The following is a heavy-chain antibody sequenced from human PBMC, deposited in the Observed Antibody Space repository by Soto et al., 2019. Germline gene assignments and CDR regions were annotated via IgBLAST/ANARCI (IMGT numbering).Heavy chain of an antibody. D-gene: IGHD5-18*01. CDR3: ARDQGRGYNYGFDY. CDR2: IWYDGSNK. Sequence: VQLVESGGGVVQPGRSLRLSCAASGFTFSSYGMHWVRQAPGKGLQWVAVIWYDGSNKYYADSVKGRFTISRDNSKNTLYLQMNSLRAEDTAVYYCARDQGRGYNYGFDYWGQGTLVTVSS. V-gene: IGHV3-33*01. J-gene: IGHJ4*02. CDR1: GFTFSSYG.